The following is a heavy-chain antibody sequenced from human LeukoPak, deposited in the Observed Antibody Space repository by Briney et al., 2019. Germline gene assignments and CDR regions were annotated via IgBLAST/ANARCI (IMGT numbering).Heavy chain of an antibody. Sequence: PVASVKVSCKASGYTFTGYYMHWVRQAPGQGLEWMGWINPNSGGTNYAQKFQGRVTMTRDTSISTAYMELSRLRSDDTAVYYCARGASGSYYDYYYYYMDVWGKGTTVTVSS. D-gene: IGHD1-26*01. CDR3: ARGASGSYYDYYYYYMDV. CDR2: INPNSGGT. CDR1: GYTFTGYY. J-gene: IGHJ6*03. V-gene: IGHV1-2*02.